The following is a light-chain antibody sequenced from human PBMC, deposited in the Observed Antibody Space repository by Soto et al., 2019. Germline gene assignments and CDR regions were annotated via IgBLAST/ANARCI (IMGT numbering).Light chain of an antibody. CDR3: QTWGTGLPVV. V-gene: IGLV2-14*01. CDR1: SSDVGGYNY. J-gene: IGLJ2*01. Sequence: QSALTQPASVSGSPGQSITISCTGTSSDVGGYNYVSWYQQHPDKAPKLMIYEVSNRPSGVSNRFSGSKSGAERYLTISSLQSEDEADYYCQTWGTGLPVVFGGGTKVTVL. CDR2: EVS.